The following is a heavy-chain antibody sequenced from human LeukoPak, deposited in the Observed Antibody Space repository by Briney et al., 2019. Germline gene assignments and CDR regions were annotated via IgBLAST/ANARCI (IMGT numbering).Heavy chain of an antibody. J-gene: IGHJ3*02. CDR3: ARDQKLEEWELLYAFDI. CDR2: INAGNGNT. CDR1: GYIFTSYA. Sequence: ASVKVSCKASGYIFTSYAMHWVRQAPGQRLEWMGWINAGNGNTKYSQKFQGRVTITRDTSASTAYMELSSLRSEDTAVYYCARDQKLEEWELLYAFDIWGQGTMVTVSS. D-gene: IGHD1-26*01. V-gene: IGHV1-3*01.